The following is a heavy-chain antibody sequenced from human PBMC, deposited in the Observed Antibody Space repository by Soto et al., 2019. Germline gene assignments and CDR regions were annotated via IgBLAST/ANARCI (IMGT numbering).Heavy chain of an antibody. V-gene: IGHV1-24*01. J-gene: IGHJ3*02. CDR3: ATRPRHLADLHDAFDI. CDR1: GYTLTALS. CDR2: FDPEDDDT. D-gene: IGHD6-25*01. Sequence: QVQLVQSGAEVKKPGASVKVSCKVSGYTLTALSMHWVRQAPGKGLEWMGGFDPEDDDTIYAQKFQDRVTMTEDTFTDTAYLELSSLRSEDTAVYYCATRPRHLADLHDAFDIWGQGTVVTVSS.